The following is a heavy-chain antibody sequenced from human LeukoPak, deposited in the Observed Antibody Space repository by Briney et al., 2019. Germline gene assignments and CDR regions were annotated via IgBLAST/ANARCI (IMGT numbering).Heavy chain of an antibody. CDR3: ARVTITSAFDI. V-gene: IGHV4-30-4*01. CDR2: IYYSGST. CDR1: GGSVSSGDYY. Sequence: SETLSLTCTVSGGSVSSGDYYWSWSRQPPGKGLEWIGYIYYSGSTYYNPSLKSRVTISVDTSKNQFSLKLSSVTAADTAVYYCARVTITSAFDIWGQGIVVTVSS. D-gene: IGHD4/OR15-4a*01. J-gene: IGHJ3*02.